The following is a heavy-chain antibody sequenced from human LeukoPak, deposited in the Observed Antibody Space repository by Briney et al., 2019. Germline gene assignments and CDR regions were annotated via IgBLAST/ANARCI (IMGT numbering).Heavy chain of an antibody. V-gene: IGHV4-34*01. CDR2: INHSGST. Sequence: SETLSLTCAVYGGSFSGCYWSWIRQPPGKGLEWIGEINHSGSTSYNPSLKSRVTISVDTSKKQFSLKLSSVTAADTAVYYCARVEEGYGSGRRENYYYYYMDVWGKGTTVTISS. J-gene: IGHJ6*03. CDR1: GGSFSGCY. CDR3: ARVEEGYGSGRRENYYYYYMDV. D-gene: IGHD3-10*01.